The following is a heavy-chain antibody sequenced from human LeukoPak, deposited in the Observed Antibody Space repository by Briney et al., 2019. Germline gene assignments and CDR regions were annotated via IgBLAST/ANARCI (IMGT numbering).Heavy chain of an antibody. Sequence: PGGSLRLSCAASGFTFSSYAMSWVRQAPGKGLEWVSAISGSGGSTYYADSMKGRFTISRDNSKNTLYLQMNSLRAEDTAVYYCAKVSISSGWYSAFDYWGQGTLVTVSS. J-gene: IGHJ4*02. CDR1: GFTFSSYA. V-gene: IGHV3-23*01. CDR2: ISGSGGST. CDR3: AKVSISSGWYSAFDY. D-gene: IGHD6-19*01.